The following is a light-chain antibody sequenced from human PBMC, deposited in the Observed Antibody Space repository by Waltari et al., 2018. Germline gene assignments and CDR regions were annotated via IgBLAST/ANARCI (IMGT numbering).Light chain of an antibody. CDR2: RNN. CDR3: TAWDNNLSAYL. V-gene: IGLV10-54*04. Sequence: QAGLTQPPSVSKNLRQTATLTCTGNRNNVGNHGAAWLQQHQGHPPKLLSDRNNNRPSGISERFSASRSGNTATLTITGLQPEDEAHYYCTAWDNNLSAYLFGTGTEVTVL. CDR1: RNNVGNHG. J-gene: IGLJ1*01.